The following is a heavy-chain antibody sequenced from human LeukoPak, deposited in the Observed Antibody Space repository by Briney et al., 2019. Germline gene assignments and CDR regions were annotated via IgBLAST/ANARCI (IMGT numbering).Heavy chain of an antibody. J-gene: IGHJ4*02. CDR2: IYYSGST. D-gene: IGHD5-24*01. CDR3: ASLLRTSRDGYDVDY. Sequence: SETLSLTCTMSGGSISSSNYSWGWISRPPGKGLEWIGNIYYSGSTYYNPSLKSRVTISVDTSKNQFSVKLSSVTAADTAVYYCASLLRTSRDGYDVDYWGQGTLVTVSS. V-gene: IGHV4-39*01. CDR1: GGSISSSNYS.